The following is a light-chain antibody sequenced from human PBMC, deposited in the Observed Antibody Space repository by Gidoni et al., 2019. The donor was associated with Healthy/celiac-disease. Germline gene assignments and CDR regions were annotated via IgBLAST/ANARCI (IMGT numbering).Light chain of an antibody. CDR1: SSNIGAGYD. V-gene: IGLV1-40*01. J-gene: IGLJ3*02. CDR2: GNS. Sequence: QSVLTQPPSVSGPPGQMVTISCTGSSSNIGAGYDVHWYQQLPGTAPKLLIYGNSNRPSGVPDRFSGSKSGTSASLAITGLQAEDEADYYCQSYDSSLSGWVFGGGTKLTVL. CDR3: QSYDSSLSGWV.